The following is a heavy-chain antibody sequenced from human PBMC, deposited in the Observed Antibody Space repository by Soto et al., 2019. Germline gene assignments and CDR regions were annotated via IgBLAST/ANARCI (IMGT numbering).Heavy chain of an antibody. CDR2: IWYDGSNK. D-gene: IGHD2-21*02. CDR3: AIDRVAYCGGDCYSYYYYGMDV. Sequence: GGSLRLSCAASGFTFSSYGMHWVRQAPGKGLEWVAVIWYDGSNKYYADSVKGRFTISRDNSKNTLYLQMNSLRAEDTAVYYCAIDRVAYCGGDCYSYYYYGMDVWGQGTPVTVSS. J-gene: IGHJ6*02. CDR1: GFTFSSYG. V-gene: IGHV3-33*01.